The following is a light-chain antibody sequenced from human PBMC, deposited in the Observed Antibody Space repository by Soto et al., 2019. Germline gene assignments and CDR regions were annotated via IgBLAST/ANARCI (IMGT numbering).Light chain of an antibody. V-gene: IGKV1-27*01. CDR1: QGSSNY. J-gene: IGKJ1*01. CDR3: QQYTKGPLT. CDR2: AAS. Sequence: DIQMTQAPSSLSASVGDRVTLACRASQGSSNYLAWYQQKPGKVPKLLIDAASTLQSGGPSLFSGSGSGTDFTLTSSSLQSEDFTVYYCQQYTKGPLTFGQGTKVEI.